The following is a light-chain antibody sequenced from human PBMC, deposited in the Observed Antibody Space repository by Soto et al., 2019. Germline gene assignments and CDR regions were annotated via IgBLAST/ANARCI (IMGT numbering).Light chain of an antibody. CDR3: RSYTSSSTPYV. Sequence: QSALTQPASVYGSPGQSITISCPGTSSDVGGDNDVPWYQQHPGKAPKLMIYDVSNRPSGVSNRFSGSKSGNTASLTISGRQAEDEADYDCRSYTSSSTPYVFGTGTKVTVL. J-gene: IGLJ1*01. CDR1: SSDVGGDND. CDR2: DVS. V-gene: IGLV2-14*03.